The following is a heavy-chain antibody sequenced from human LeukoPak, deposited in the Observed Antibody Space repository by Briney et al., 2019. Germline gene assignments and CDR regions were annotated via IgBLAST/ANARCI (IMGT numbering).Heavy chain of an antibody. CDR1: GFTFSSYA. J-gene: IGHJ6*02. CDR2: ISYHGSNK. V-gene: IGHV3-30-3*01. CDR3: ARVQEYDFWSGYYSYYYYYGMDV. Sequence: GGSLRLSCAASGFTFSSYAMHWVRQAPGKGLECVAVISYHGSNKYYADSVKGRFTISRHNSKNTLYLQMNSLRAEDTAVYYCARVQEYDFWSGYYSYYYYYGMDVWGQGTTVTVSS. D-gene: IGHD3-3*01.